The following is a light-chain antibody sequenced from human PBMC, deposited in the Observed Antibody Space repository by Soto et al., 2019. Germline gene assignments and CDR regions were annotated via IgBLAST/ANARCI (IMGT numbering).Light chain of an antibody. CDR1: ESISSW. Sequence: DIQMTQSPSTLSASVGDRVTITCRASESISSWLAWYQQKPGKAPKLLIYEASSLESGVPSLFSGSGSGTEFTLTISSLQTDDFATYSCQQYEAYPLTFGGGTKVEIK. J-gene: IGKJ4*01. CDR3: QQYEAYPLT. CDR2: EAS. V-gene: IGKV1-5*03.